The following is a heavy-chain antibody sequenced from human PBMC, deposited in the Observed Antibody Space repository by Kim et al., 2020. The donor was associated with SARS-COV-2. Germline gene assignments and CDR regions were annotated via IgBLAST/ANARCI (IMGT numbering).Heavy chain of an antibody. CDR3: ASPSAVAGEGYFHYGMDV. CDR1: GYTFTSSA. CDR2: INTNTGNP. J-gene: IGHJ6*02. D-gene: IGHD6-19*01. Sequence: ASVKVSCKASGYTFTSSAINGVRQAPGQGLEWMGWINTNTGNPTYAQDFTGRFVFSLDTSVSTAYLQISSLKAEDTAVYYCASPSAVAGEGYFHYGMDVWGQGTTITVSS. V-gene: IGHV7-4-1*02.